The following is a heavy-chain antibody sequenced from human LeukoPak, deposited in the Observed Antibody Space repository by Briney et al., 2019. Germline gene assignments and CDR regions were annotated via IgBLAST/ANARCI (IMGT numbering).Heavy chain of an antibody. V-gene: IGHV3-23*01. J-gene: IGHJ4*02. CDR1: GFSFSGYA. CDR3: AKFQVGTYEKYHFDS. Sequence: GGSLRLSCAASGFSFSGYAMSWVRQALGKGLEWVAGITDDGVATFYADSVKGRFTISRDNSKNTVYLQMNSLRAEDTAVFYCAKFQVGTYEKYHFDSWGQGTLVTVSS. CDR2: ITDDGVAT. D-gene: IGHD2-2*01.